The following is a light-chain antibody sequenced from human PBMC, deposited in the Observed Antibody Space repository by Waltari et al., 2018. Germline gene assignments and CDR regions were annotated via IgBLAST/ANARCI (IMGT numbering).Light chain of an antibody. CDR1: QSLLHTNGFHY. Sequence: DIVMTQSPLSLPVTPGEPASISCRPRQSLLHTNGFHYSEWYLQRPGQSPQLLIYLGTNRASGVPDRFSGSRSGTDFTLKISSVEAEDVGVYYCMQTLQSPVTFGQGTRLEIK. CDR2: LGT. CDR3: MQTLQSPVT. J-gene: IGKJ5*01. V-gene: IGKV2-28*01.